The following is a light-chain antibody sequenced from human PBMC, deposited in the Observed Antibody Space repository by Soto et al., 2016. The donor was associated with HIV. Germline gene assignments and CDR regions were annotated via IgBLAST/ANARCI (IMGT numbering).Light chain of an antibody. CDR1: NIGSKS. J-gene: IGLJ1*01. V-gene: IGLV3-21*03. CDR2: DDT. CDR3: QVWDTYTNHFV. Sequence: SYELTQSPSVSVAPGKTARIACGGNNIGSKSVHWYQQKPGQAPVLVVYDDTDRPSGIPERFSGSNSGNTATLTISRVEAGDEADCYCQVWDTYTNHFVFGPGTKVTVL.